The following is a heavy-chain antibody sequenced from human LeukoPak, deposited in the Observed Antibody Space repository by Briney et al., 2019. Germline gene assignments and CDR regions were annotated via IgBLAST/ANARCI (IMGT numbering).Heavy chain of an antibody. J-gene: IGHJ4*02. D-gene: IGHD2-2*01. CDR1: GFTVSSTY. Sequence: PGGSLRLSCAASGFTVSSTYMSWARQAPGKGLEWVSYISSSSSYTNYADSVKGRFTISRDNAKNSLYLQMNSLRAEDTAVYYCAREVGEAAMGYFDYWGQGTLVTVSS. CDR3: AREVGEAAMGYFDY. CDR2: ISSSSSYT. V-gene: IGHV3-11*05.